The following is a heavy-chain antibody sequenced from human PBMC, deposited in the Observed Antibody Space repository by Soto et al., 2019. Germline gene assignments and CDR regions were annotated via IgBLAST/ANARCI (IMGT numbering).Heavy chain of an antibody. CDR3: VKDRVPGAYGNYYGMDV. V-gene: IGHV3-30*18. D-gene: IGHD5-12*01. J-gene: IGHJ6*02. CDR2: ISYDGSDK. Sequence: QVQLVESGGGVVQPGRSLRLSCRVSGFTFNNSGMHSVRQAPGKGLEWMAVISYDGSDKYYADSVKGRVIISRDNSKNTLNLEMNSLRAEDTAIYYCVKDRVPGAYGNYYGMDVWGQGTTVTVSS. CDR1: GFTFNNSG.